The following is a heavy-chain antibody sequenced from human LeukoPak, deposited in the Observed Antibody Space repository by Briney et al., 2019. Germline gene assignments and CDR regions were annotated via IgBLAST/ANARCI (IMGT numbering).Heavy chain of an antibody. CDR1: GYSISSGYY. Sequence: SETLSLTCAVSGYSISSGYYWGWIRQAPGKGLEWIGSIYHSGSTYYNPSLKSRVTISVDTSKNQFSLKLSSVTAADTAVYYCARRGGDFWSGYFDYWGQGTLVTVSS. J-gene: IGHJ4*02. CDR3: ARRGGDFWSGYFDY. V-gene: IGHV4-38-2*01. D-gene: IGHD3-3*01. CDR2: IYHSGST.